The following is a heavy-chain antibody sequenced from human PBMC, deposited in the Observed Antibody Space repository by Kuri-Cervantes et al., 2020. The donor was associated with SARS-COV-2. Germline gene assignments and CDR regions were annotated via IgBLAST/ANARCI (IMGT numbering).Heavy chain of an antibody. CDR2: INHSGST. CDR1: GGSVSGYY. V-gene: IGHV4-34*01. D-gene: IGHD3-22*01. CDR3: ARCFSAVVVAHWYFDL. Sequence: GSLRLSCAVYGGSVSGYYWSWIRQPPGKGLEWIGGINHSGSTKYNPSLKSRVTISVDTSKNQFSLNLSSVPAADTAVYYCARCFSAVVVAHWYFDLWGRGTLVTVSS. J-gene: IGHJ2*01.